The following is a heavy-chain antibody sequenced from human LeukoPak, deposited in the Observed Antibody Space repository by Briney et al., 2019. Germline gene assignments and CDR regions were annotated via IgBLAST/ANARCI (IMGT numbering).Heavy chain of an antibody. CDR2: IKQDGSEK. D-gene: IGHD6-13*01. V-gene: IGHV3-7*01. CDR1: GFTFSSYW. CDR3: AREYSSGWSHYYGMDV. J-gene: IGHJ6*02. Sequence: GGSLRLSCAASGFTFSSYWMSWVRQAPGKGLEWVANIKQDGSEKYYVDSVKGRFTISRDNAKNSLYLQMNSLRAEDTAVYYCAREYSSGWSHYYGMDVWGQGTTVTVPS.